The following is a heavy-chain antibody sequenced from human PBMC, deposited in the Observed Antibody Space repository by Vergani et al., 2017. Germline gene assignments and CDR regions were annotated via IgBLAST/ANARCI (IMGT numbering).Heavy chain of an antibody. CDR2: IKSKTDGGTT. Sequence: EVQLVESGGGLVKPGGSHRLSCAASGFTFSNAWMSWVRQAPGKGLEWVGRIKSKTDGGTTDYAAPVKGRFTISRDDSKNTLYLQMNSLKTEDTAVYYCTTVSVVVAADAFDIWGQGTMVTVSS. V-gene: IGHV3-15*01. D-gene: IGHD2-15*01. CDR3: TTVSVVVAADAFDI. J-gene: IGHJ3*02. CDR1: GFTFSNAW.